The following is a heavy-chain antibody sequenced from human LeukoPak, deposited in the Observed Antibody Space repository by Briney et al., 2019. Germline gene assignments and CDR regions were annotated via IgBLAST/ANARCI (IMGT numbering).Heavy chain of an antibody. CDR1: GFTFSSYS. Sequence: GGSLRLSCAASGFTFSSYSMNWVRQAPGKGLEWVSYISSSSTIYYADSVKGRFTIARDNAKNSLYLQMNSLRDEDTAVYYCARSIIVVVVAAFDYWGQGTLVTVSS. D-gene: IGHD2-15*01. CDR2: ISSSSTI. CDR3: ARSIIVVVVAAFDY. V-gene: IGHV3-48*02. J-gene: IGHJ4*02.